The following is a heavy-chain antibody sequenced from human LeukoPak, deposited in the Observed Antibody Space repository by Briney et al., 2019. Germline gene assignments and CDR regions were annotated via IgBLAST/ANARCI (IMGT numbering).Heavy chain of an antibody. D-gene: IGHD4-23*01. J-gene: IGHJ4*02. CDR1: GFTFSSYA. CDR2: ITGDAGST. V-gene: IGHV3-23*01. CDR3: AKTTGNGHWLIEF. Sequence: GGSLRLSCAASGFTFSSYAMNWVRQTPGKGLEWVSFITGDAGSTSYADSVKGRFTISRDNSKNTLFLQLNSLSAEDTAVYCCAKTTGNGHWLIEFWGQGTLVTVSS.